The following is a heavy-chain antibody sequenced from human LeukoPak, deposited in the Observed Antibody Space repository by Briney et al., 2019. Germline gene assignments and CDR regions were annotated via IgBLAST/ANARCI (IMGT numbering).Heavy chain of an antibody. Sequence: GSLRLSCAASGFTFSRYSMNWVRQAPGKGLEWVAVISYDGSNKYYADSVKGRFTISRDNSKNTLYLQMNSLRAEDTAVYYCARDPVAVAGLDYWGQGTLVTVSS. CDR1: GFTFSRYS. V-gene: IGHV3-30*03. J-gene: IGHJ4*02. CDR3: ARDPVAVAGLDY. D-gene: IGHD6-13*01. CDR2: ISYDGSNK.